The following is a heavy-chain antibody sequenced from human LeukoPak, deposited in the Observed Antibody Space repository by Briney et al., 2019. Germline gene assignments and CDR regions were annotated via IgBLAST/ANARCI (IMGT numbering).Heavy chain of an antibody. CDR2: INPNSGNT. CDR3: VEAPQEDRDPLTGIQTGNWFNP. CDR1: GYTFITYD. V-gene: IGHV1-8*01. J-gene: IGHJ5*02. D-gene: IGHD3-9*01. Sequence: GASVKVSCKASGYTFITYDINWVRQATGQGPEWMGWINPNSGNTGYAQKFQGRVHLTRNTSISTAYMEFSSLESDDTAIYYCVEAPQEDRDPLTGIQTGNWFNPWGQGTLVTVSS.